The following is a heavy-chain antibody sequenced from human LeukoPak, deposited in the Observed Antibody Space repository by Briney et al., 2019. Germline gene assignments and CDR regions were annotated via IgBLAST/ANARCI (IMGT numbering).Heavy chain of an antibody. Sequence: SQTLSLTCTVSGGSTSSGDYYWSWIRQPPGKGLEWIGYICYSGSTYYNPSLKSRVTISVDTSKNQFSLKLSSVTAADTAVYYCARYVNTIFGVVIKRLYYFDYWGQGTLVTVSS. CDR1: GGSTSSGDYY. J-gene: IGHJ4*02. V-gene: IGHV4-30-4*01. D-gene: IGHD3-3*01. CDR2: ICYSGST. CDR3: ARYVNTIFGVVIKRLYYFDY.